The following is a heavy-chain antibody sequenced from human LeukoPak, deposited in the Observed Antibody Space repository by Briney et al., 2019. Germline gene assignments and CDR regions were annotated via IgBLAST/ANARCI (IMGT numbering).Heavy chain of an antibody. V-gene: IGHV4-4*07. D-gene: IGHD3-10*01. CDR3: ARDPPRMVRGVPS. CDR2: IYTSGST. CDR1: GGSFSGYY. J-gene: IGHJ4*02. Sequence: SETLSLTCAVYGGSFSGYYWSWIRQPAGKGLEWIGRIYTSGSTNYNPSLKSRVTISVDTSKNQFSLKLSSVTAADTAVYYCARDPPRMVRGVPSWGQGTLVTVSS.